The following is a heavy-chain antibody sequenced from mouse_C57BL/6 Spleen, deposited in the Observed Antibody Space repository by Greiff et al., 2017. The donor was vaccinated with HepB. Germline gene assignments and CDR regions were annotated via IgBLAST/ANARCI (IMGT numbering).Heavy chain of an antibody. Sequence: EVKLMESGGGLVQPGGSLKLSCAASGFTFSDYYMYWVRQTPEKRLEWVAYISNGGGSTYYPDTVKGRFTISRDNAKNTLYLQMSRLKSEDTAMYYCARGHYGSSYGYFDVWGTGTTVTVSS. CDR1: GFTFSDYY. CDR2: ISNGGGST. J-gene: IGHJ1*03. V-gene: IGHV5-12*01. D-gene: IGHD1-1*01. CDR3: ARGHYGSSYGYFDV.